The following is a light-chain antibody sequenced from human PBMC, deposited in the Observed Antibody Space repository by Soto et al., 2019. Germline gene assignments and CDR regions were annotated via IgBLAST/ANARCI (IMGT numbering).Light chain of an antibody. CDR3: AAWDDSLRGWV. J-gene: IGLJ3*02. Sequence: QSVLTQPPSASGTPGQRVTISCSGSSSNIGSKYVNWYQQLPGTAPKLLIYRNNQRPSGVPDRFSGSKSGTSASLAISGLRSEDEADYYCAAWDDSLRGWVFGGGTKVTVL. V-gene: IGLV1-47*01. CDR1: SSNIGSKY. CDR2: RNN.